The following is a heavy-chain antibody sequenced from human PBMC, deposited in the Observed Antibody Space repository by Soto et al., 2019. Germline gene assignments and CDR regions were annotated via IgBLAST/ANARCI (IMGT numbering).Heavy chain of an antibody. Sequence: ASVKVSCKVSGYTLTELSMHWVRQAPGKGLEWMGGFDPEDGETIYAQKFQGRVTMTEDTSTDTAYMELSSLRSEDTAVYYCATGPDVVATTNFPFDYWGQGTLVTVSS. CDR2: FDPEDGET. D-gene: IGHD5-12*01. CDR1: GYTLTELS. J-gene: IGHJ4*02. V-gene: IGHV1-24*01. CDR3: ATGPDVVATTNFPFDY.